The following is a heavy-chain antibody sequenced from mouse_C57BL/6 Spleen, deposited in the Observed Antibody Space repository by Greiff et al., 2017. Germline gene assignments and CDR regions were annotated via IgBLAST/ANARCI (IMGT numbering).Heavy chain of an antibody. J-gene: IGHJ1*03. CDR2: IYYSGTI. CDR1: GISITTGNYR. Sequence: DVKLVESGPGLVKPSQTVFLTCTVTGISITTGNYRWSWIRQFPGNKLEWIGYIYYSGTITYNPSLTSRTTITRDTPKNQFFLEMNSLTAEDTATYYCARGLRHWYFDVWGTGTTVTVSS. D-gene: IGHD2-4*01. V-gene: IGHV3-5*01. CDR3: ARGLRHWYFDV.